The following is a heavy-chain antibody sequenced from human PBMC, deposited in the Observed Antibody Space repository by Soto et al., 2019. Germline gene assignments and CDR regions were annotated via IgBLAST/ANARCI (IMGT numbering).Heavy chain of an antibody. Sequence: SETLSLTCSVSGGSISSGYYYWSWIRQPPGKGLEWIGNIYYSGSTNYNPSLKSRVTISVDTSKNQFSLKLSSVTAADTAVYYCARGREAVAGTGYYYYGMDVWGQGTTVTVSS. CDR3: ARGREAVAGTGYYYYGMDV. CDR2: IYYSGST. D-gene: IGHD6-19*01. J-gene: IGHJ6*02. V-gene: IGHV4-30-4*01. CDR1: GGSISSGYYY.